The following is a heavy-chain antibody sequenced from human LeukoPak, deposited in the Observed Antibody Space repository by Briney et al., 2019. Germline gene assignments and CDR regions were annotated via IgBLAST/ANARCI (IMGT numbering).Heavy chain of an antibody. D-gene: IGHD5-18*01. J-gene: IGHJ4*02. CDR2: IYGPGSI. Sequence: GGSLRLSCAASGFIFSSSFTGWVRQAPGKGLEWVSVIYGPGSIYYADSVKGRFTISRDNSKSALYLQMNSLRAEDSAVYYCARDRGDSNGYVNYWGQGALVTVSS. CDR3: ARDRGDSNGYVNY. V-gene: IGHV3-66*01. CDR1: GFIFSSSF.